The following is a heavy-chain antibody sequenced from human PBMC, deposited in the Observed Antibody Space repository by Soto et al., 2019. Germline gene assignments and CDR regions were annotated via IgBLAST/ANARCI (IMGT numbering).Heavy chain of an antibody. CDR3: ALTTGGFDY. J-gene: IGHJ4*02. V-gene: IGHV3-9*01. CDR2: ISWNSGSI. D-gene: IGHD4-17*01. CDR1: GFTFDDYA. Sequence: GGSLRLSCAASGFTFDDYAMHWVRQAPGKGLEWVSGISWNSGSIGYADSVKGRFTISRDNAKNSLYLQMNSLRAEDTALYYCALTTGGFDYWGQGTLVTVSS.